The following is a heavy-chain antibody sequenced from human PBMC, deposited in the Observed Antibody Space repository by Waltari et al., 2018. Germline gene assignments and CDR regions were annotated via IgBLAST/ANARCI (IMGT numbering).Heavy chain of an antibody. D-gene: IGHD3-3*01. CDR3: AKDSLYDFWSGYYAVDY. CDR1: GFTFSSYA. J-gene: IGHJ4*02. Sequence: EVQLLESGGGLVQPGGSLRLSCAASGFTFSSYAMSWVRQAPGKGLEWVSAISGSGGSTYYADSVKGRFTISRDNSKNTLYLQMNSLRAEDTAVYYCAKDSLYDFWSGYYAVDYWGQGTLVTVSS. CDR2: ISGSGGST. V-gene: IGHV3-23*01.